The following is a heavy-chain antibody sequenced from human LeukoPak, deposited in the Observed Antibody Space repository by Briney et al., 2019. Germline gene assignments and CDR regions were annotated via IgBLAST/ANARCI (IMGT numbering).Heavy chain of an antibody. CDR3: ARVYVAKFGYYYYYYMDV. CDR1: VGSFSGYY. Sequence: SETLSLTCAVYVGSFSGYYWTWIRQPAGKGLEWIGENNHRGSTNYNPSLKSRVTISVDTSKNQFSLKLSPVTAADTAVYYCARVYVAKFGYYYYYYMDVWGKGTTVTISS. D-gene: IGHD1-14*01. V-gene: IGHV4-34*01. J-gene: IGHJ6*03. CDR2: NNHRGST.